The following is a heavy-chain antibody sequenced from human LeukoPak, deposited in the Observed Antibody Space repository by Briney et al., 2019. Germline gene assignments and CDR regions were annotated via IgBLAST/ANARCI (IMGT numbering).Heavy chain of an antibody. J-gene: IGHJ4*02. CDR2: ISSSSSTI. CDR1: GVTLSTYS. Sequence: PGGSLRLSCAASGVTLSTYSMNWVRQAPGKGLEWVSYISSSSSTIYYADSVRGRFTISRDNAKNSLYLQMNSLRDEDTAVYYCARDLDAGLYFDYWGQGTLVTVSS. CDR3: ARDLDAGLYFDY. D-gene: IGHD1-1*01. V-gene: IGHV3-48*02.